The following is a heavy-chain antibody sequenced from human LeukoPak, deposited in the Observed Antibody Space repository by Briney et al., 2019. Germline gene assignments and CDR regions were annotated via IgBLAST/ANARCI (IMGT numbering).Heavy chain of an antibody. V-gene: IGHV3-53*01. CDR3: AKTYRVVGANHFDY. Sequence: SGGSLRLSCAASGFTVSSNYMSWVRQAPGKGLEWVSVIYSGGSTYYADSVKGRFTISRDNPKNTLYLQMNSLRAEDTAVYYCAKTYRVVGANHFDYWGQGTLVTVSS. D-gene: IGHD1-26*01. J-gene: IGHJ4*02. CDR1: GFTVSSNY. CDR2: IYSGGST.